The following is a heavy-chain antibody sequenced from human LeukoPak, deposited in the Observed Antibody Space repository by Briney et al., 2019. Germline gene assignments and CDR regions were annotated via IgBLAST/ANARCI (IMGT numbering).Heavy chain of an antibody. Sequence: SETLSLTCAVYGGSFSGYYWSWIRQPPGKGLEWTGEINHSGSTNYNPSLKSRVTISVDTSKNQLSLKLSSVTAADTAVYYCARGDRGSYGVDYWGQGTLVTVSS. CDR1: GGSFSGYY. V-gene: IGHV4-34*01. CDR2: INHSGST. J-gene: IGHJ4*02. CDR3: ARGDRGSYGVDY. D-gene: IGHD5-18*01.